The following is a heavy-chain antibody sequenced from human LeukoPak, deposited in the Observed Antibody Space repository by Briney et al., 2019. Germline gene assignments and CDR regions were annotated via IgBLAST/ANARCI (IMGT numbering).Heavy chain of an antibody. D-gene: IGHD3-22*01. Sequence: GGSLRLSCAASGFTVSSNYMSWVRQAPGKGLEWVSVIYSGGSTYYADSVKGRFTISRDNSKNTLYLQMNSLRAEDTAVYYCASIGGYYDSSGYSAFDIWGQGTMVTVSS. CDR3: ASIGGYYDSSGYSAFDI. J-gene: IGHJ3*02. CDR1: GFTVSSNY. CDR2: IYSGGST. V-gene: IGHV3-53*01.